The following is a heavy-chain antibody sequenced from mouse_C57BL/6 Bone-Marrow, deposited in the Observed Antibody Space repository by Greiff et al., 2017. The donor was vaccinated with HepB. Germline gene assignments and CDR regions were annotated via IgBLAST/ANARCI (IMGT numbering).Heavy chain of an antibody. CDR2: IDPENGDT. D-gene: IGHD2-3*01. J-gene: IGHJ3*01. CDR3: TTGWLDAY. Sequence: VQLKQSGAELVRPGASVKLSCTASGFNIKDDYMHWVKQRPEQGLEWIGWIDPENGDTEYASKFLGKATITADTSSNTAYLQLSSLTSEDTAVDYCTTGWLDAYWGQGTLVTVSA. CDR1: GFNIKDDY. V-gene: IGHV14-4*01.